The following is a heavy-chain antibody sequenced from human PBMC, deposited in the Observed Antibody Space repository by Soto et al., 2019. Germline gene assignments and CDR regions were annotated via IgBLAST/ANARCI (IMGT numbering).Heavy chain of an antibody. V-gene: IGHV1-18*01. CDR1: GYTFTSYG. CDR2: ISAYNGNT. Sequence: QVQLVQSGAEVKKPGASVKVSCKASGYTFTSYGISWVRQAPGQGLEWMGWISAYNGNTNYAQKLQGRVTMTTDTSTSTAYMELRSLRSDDTPVYYCARTGFYYYGSGSPVAVDYWGQGTLVTVSS. J-gene: IGHJ4*02. D-gene: IGHD3-10*01. CDR3: ARTGFYYYGSGSPVAVDY.